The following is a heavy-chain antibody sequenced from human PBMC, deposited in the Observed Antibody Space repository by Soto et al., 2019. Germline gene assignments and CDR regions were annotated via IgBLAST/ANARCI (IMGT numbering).Heavy chain of an antibody. CDR1: GFTFSSYA. Sequence: EVQLLESGGGLVQPGGSLRLSCAASGFTFSSYAMSWVRQAPGKGLEWVSAISGSGGSTYYADSVKGRVTISRDNSKNTRYLQMNSLRAEDTAVYSCAKLDDDVWGGYRYNYFDYWGQGTLVTVSS. D-gene: IGHD3-16*02. V-gene: IGHV3-23*01. CDR2: ISGSGGST. CDR3: AKLDDDVWGGYRYNYFDY. J-gene: IGHJ4*02.